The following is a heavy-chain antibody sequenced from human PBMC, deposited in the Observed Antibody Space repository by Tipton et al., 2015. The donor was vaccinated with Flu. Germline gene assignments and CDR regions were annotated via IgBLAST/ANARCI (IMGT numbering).Heavy chain of an antibody. CDR2: ISSSGSTI. J-gene: IGHJ3*02. CDR3: ARDGEGDAFDI. D-gene: IGHD7-27*01. V-gene: IGHV3-48*03. CDR1: GFTFSSYE. Sequence: GSLRLSCAASGFTFSSYEMNWVRQAPGKGLEWVSYISSSGSTIYYADSVKGRFTISRDNAKNSLYLQMNSLRAEDTAVYYCARDGEGDAFDIWGQGTMVTVSS.